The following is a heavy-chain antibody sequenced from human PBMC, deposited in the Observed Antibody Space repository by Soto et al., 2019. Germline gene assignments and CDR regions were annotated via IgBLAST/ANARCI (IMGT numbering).Heavy chain of an antibody. CDR1: GGSISSYY. CDR3: ARGVWQWLVQM. V-gene: IGHV4-59*01. Sequence: QVQLQESGPGLVKPSETLSLTCTVSGGSISSYYWSWIRQPPGKGLEWIGYIYYSGSTNYNPALKSRVTISVDTSKHQSSLKLSSVTAADTAVYYCARGVWQWLVQMWGQGTLVTVSS. D-gene: IGHD6-19*01. J-gene: IGHJ4*02. CDR2: IYYSGST.